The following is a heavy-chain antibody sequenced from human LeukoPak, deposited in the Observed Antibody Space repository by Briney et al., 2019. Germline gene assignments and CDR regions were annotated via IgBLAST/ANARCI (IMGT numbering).Heavy chain of an antibody. Sequence: SETLSLTCSVSGDSISNSSYYWGWVRQPPGKGLEWIGTLYFSGRTYSNPSLKSRVTISADTSKNQFSLQLSSVTAADTAVYYCARDYPTGYSCGPALYFDPWGRGTLVTVSS. CDR1: GDSISNSSYY. CDR3: ARDYPTGYSCGPALYFDP. V-gene: IGHV4-39*07. CDR2: LYFSGRT. D-gene: IGHD5-18*01. J-gene: IGHJ2*01.